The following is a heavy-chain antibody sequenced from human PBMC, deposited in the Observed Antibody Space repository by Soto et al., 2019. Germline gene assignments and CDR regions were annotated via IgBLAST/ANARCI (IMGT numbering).Heavy chain of an antibody. CDR1: GFTFSSYS. J-gene: IGHJ6*02. CDR3: ARDRRVVPAARYYYGMDV. D-gene: IGHD2-2*01. CDR2: ITSSGSNI. Sequence: EVQLVESGGGLLQPGGSLRLSCAASGFTFSSYSMNWVRQAPGKGLEWVSYITSSGSNIYYADSVKGRFTVSRDNARDSLYLQMNSLRDEDTAVYYCARDRRVVPAARYYYGMDVWGQGTTVTVSS. V-gene: IGHV3-48*02.